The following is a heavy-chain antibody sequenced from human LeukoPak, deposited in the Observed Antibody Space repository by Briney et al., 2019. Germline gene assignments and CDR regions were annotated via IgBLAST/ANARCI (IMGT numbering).Heavy chain of an antibody. J-gene: IGHJ6*04. CDR1: GFTFSSYT. CDR3: AELGITMIGGV. V-gene: IGHV3-21*01. CDR2: ISSSSDFI. Sequence: PGGSLRLSCAASGFTFSSYTMNWVRQAPGKGPEWVSSISSSSDFIYYADSVKGRFTISRDNAKNSLYLQMNSLRAEDTAVYYCAELGITMIGGVWGKGTTVTISS. D-gene: IGHD3-10*02.